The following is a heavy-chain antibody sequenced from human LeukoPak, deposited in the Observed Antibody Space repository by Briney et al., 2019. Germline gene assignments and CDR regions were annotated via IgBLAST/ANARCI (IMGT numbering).Heavy chain of an antibody. D-gene: IGHD3-22*01. CDR2: IYYSGST. V-gene: IGHV4-59*08. J-gene: IGHJ4*02. CDR3: ARYYYDRSGYCFDY. CDR1: GGSIRNYY. Sequence: SETLSLTCSVSGGSIRNYYWTWIRQPPGKGLEWIGYIYYSGSTNYNPSLKSRVTISVDTSKNQFSLKLSSVTAADTAVYYCARYYYDRSGYCFDYWGQGTLVTVSS.